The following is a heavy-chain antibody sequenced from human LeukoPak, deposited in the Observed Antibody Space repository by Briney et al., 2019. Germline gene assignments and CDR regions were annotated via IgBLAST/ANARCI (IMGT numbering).Heavy chain of an antibody. D-gene: IGHD6-19*01. CDR1: GFTVSSNY. Sequence: GGSLRLSCAASGFTVSSNYMNWVRQAPGKGLEWVSIIYTGGSTYYADSVKGRFTISRDDSKNTLYLQMNSLRAEDTAVYYCVGSGWYGYFDYWGQGTLVTVSS. V-gene: IGHV3-53*01. J-gene: IGHJ4*02. CDR2: IYTGGST. CDR3: VGSGWYGYFDY.